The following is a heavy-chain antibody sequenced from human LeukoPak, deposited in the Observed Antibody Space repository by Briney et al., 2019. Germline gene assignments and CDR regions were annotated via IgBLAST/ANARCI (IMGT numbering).Heavy chain of an antibody. V-gene: IGHV3-30-3*01. CDR1: GFTFSSYA. J-gene: IGHJ4*02. Sequence: GGSLRLSCAASGFTFSSYAMHWVRRAPGKGLEWVAVISYDGSNKYYADSVKGRFTISRDNSKNTLYLQMNSLRAEDTAVYYCARDRTETAIDYWGQGTLVTVSS. CDR3: ARDRTETAIDY. CDR2: ISYDGSNK. D-gene: IGHD2-21*02.